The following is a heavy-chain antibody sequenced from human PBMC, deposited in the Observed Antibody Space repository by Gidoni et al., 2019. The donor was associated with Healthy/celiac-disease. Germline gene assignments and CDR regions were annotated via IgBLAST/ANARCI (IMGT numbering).Heavy chain of an antibody. CDR3: ARGARRDGYYYYGMDV. CDR2: IKQDGSEK. CDR1: GFTFSRYW. J-gene: IGHJ6*02. Sequence: EVQLVESGGGLVKPGGSLRLSCAASGFTFSRYWMSWVRQAQGKGLEWVANIKQDGSEKDYVESVKGRFTISRYNAKNSLYLQMNSLRAEDTAVYYCARGARRDGYYYYGMDVWGQGTTVTVSS. V-gene: IGHV3-7*04.